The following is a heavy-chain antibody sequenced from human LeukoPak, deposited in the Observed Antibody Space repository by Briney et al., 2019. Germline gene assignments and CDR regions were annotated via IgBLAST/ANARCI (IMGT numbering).Heavy chain of an antibody. Sequence: ASETLSLTCTFSGGSVSSGSYYWTWIRQPPGKGLEWIGYVSYSGSSNYNPSLKSRVTMSVDTSENQFSLKLSSVTAADAAVYYCARYSLVASGWHFDLWGRGTLVTVSS. CDR1: GGSVSSGSYY. J-gene: IGHJ2*01. CDR2: VSYSGSS. V-gene: IGHV4-61*01. D-gene: IGHD5-12*01. CDR3: ARYSLVASGWHFDL.